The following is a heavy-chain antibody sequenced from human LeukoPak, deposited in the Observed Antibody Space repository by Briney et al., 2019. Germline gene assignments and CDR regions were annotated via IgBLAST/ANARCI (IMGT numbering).Heavy chain of an antibody. V-gene: IGHV1-8*01. CDR2: MNPNSGNT. Sequence: GESLKISCKASGYTFTSYDINWVRQATGQGLEWMGWMNPNSGNTGYAQKFQGRVTMTRNTSISTAYMELSSLRSEDTAVYYCARGLMVRGVIITGDPWGQGTLVTVSS. CDR1: GYTFTSYD. J-gene: IGHJ5*02. CDR3: ARGLMVRGVIITGDP. D-gene: IGHD3-10*01.